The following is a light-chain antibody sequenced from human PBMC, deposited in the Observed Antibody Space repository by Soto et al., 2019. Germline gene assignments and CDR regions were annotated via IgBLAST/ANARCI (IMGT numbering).Light chain of an antibody. CDR1: QSVTSSY. J-gene: IGKJ4*01. V-gene: IGKV3-20*01. Sequence: ENVLTQSPGTLSLSPGERATLSCRASQSVTSSYLAWYQQKPGQAPSLLIYGTSSRATDIPDRFSGSGSGTDFTRTISRLEPEDFAVYYCQQYDSSHLTVGGGTKVEIK. CDR3: QQYDSSHLT. CDR2: GTS.